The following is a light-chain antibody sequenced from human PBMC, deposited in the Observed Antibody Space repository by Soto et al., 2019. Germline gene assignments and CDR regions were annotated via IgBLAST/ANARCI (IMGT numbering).Light chain of an antibody. CDR1: QSISSW. CDR2: KAS. CDR3: QQYSLYWT. V-gene: IGKV1-5*03. Sequence: DIQMTQSPSTLSASVGDTVTITCRASQSISSWSAWYQQKPGKAPKLLIYKASSLESGVPSRFSGSGSGTEFTLTITSLQPDDFASYYCQQYSLYWTFGQGTKVEIK. J-gene: IGKJ1*01.